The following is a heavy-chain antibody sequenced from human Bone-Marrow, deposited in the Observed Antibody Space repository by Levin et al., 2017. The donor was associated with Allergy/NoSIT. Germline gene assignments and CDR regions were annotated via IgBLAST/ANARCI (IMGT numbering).Heavy chain of an antibody. J-gene: IGHJ5*02. D-gene: IGHD2-2*01. CDR1: QFIFDDHG. CDR3: ARDAESSTSFAH. CDR2: ITWNSGTT. Sequence: GGSLRLSCAASQFIFDDHGMSWVRQAPGKGLEWVSGITWNSGTTGYADSVKGRFTISRDNAKNTLYLQMNSLRVEDTAVYYCARDAESSTSFAHWGQGTLVTVSS. V-gene: IGHV3-20*04.